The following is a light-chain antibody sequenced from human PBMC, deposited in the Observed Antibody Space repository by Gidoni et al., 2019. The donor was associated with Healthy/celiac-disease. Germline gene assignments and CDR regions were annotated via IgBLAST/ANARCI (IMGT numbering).Light chain of an antibody. CDR2: AAS. V-gene: IGKV1-27*01. J-gene: IGKJ3*01. Sequence: IHMTQSPSSLSASVGDRVTITSRASQGISNYLAWYQQKPGKVPKLLIYAASTLQSGVPSRLSGSGSGTDLTLTISSLQHEDVATYYCQKYNSAPFTFGPGTKVDIK. CDR1: QGISNY. CDR3: QKYNSAPFT.